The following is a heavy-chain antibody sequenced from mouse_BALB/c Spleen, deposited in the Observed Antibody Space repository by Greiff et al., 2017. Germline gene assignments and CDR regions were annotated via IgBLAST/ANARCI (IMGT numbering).Heavy chain of an antibody. D-gene: IGHD1-1*01. J-gene: IGHJ4*01. CDR1: GFTFTDYY. CDR2: IRNKANGYTT. CDR3: ARDMGGYYGNAMDY. V-gene: IGHV7-3*02. Sequence: EVNLVESGGGLVQPGGSLRLSCATSGFTFTDYYMSWVRQPPGKALEWLGFIRNKANGYTTEYSASVKGRFTISRDNSQSILYLQMNTLRAEDSATYYCARDMGGYYGNAMDYWGQGTSVTVSS.